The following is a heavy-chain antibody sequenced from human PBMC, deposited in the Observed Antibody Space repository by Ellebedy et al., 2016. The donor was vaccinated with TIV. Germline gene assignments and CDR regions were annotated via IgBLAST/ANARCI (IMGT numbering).Heavy chain of an antibody. J-gene: IGHJ6*02. Sequence: GGSLRFSCAASGFTFSSYWMSWVRQAPGKGLEWVANIKQDGSEKYYVDSVKGRFTISRDNAKNSLYLQMNSLRAEDTAVYYCANQASSSPYYYYGMDVWGQGTTVTVSS. D-gene: IGHD6-6*01. V-gene: IGHV3-7*01. CDR2: IKQDGSEK. CDR1: GFTFSSYW. CDR3: ANQASSSPYYYYGMDV.